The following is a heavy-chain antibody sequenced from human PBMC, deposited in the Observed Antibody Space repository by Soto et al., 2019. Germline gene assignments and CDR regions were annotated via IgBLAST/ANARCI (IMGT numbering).Heavy chain of an antibody. CDR2: VNPILSMS. D-gene: IGHD3-10*01. CDR1: GDTFNFYS. J-gene: IGHJ4*02. Sequence: QVQLVQSGAEVKRPGSSVKVSCKASGDTFNFYSINWVRQAPGLGLEWMGRVNPILSMSNYAQRFQGRVTMTADKSTSTAYMELGGLRSEDTAIYYRATSYGSGYRAFDFWGQGALVTVSS. CDR3: ATSYGSGYRAFDF. V-gene: IGHV1-69*04.